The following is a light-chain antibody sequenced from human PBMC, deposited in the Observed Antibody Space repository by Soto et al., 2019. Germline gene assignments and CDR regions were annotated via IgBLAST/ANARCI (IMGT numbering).Light chain of an antibody. J-gene: IGLJ1*01. CDR1: SSDVGGYNF. CDR2: GVS. Sequence: QSALTQPASVSGSPGQSITISCTGTSSDVGGYNFVSWYQHHPGKAPKLLIYGVSNRLSVVSNRFSGSKSGNTASLTISGLQAEDEADYYCSSYTGSSTCVFGTGTKVTVL. V-gene: IGLV2-14*03. CDR3: SSYTGSSTCV.